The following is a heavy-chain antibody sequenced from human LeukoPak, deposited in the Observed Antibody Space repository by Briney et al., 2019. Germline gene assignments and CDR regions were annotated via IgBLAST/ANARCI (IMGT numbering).Heavy chain of an antibody. V-gene: IGHV1-2*02. Sequence: ASVKVSCKASGYTFTGYYMHWVRQAPGQGLEWMGWINPDSGGTNYAQKFQGRVTMTRDTSISTAYMELSRLRSDDKAVYYCARLRIYYDSSGLLRGFDYWGQGTLVTVSS. CDR2: INPDSGGT. D-gene: IGHD3-22*01. CDR1: GYTFTGYY. J-gene: IGHJ4*02. CDR3: ARLRIYYDSSGLLRGFDY.